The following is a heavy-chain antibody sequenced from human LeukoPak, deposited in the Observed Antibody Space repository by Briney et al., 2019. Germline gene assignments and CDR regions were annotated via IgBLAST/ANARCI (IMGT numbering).Heavy chain of an antibody. D-gene: IGHD3-3*01. CDR3: VRDIYLRRESWYDVRSFDD. J-gene: IGHJ4*02. CDR2: INIDEGST. CDR1: GFTSSTYW. Sequence: RGSLRLSCEASGFTSSTYWMRWVREAPRRGVVCVSRINIDEGSTIYADSVKGRFTSSRDNAKNTLYLQMNSLGAEDTAVYYCVRDIYLRRESWYDVRSFDDWGQGTMVTVSS. V-gene: IGHV3-74*01.